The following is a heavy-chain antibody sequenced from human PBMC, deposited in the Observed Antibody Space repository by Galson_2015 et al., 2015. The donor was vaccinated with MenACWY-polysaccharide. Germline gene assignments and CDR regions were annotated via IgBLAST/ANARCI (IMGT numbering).Heavy chain of an antibody. CDR3: AKSPNLNGEYFGAERP. CDR2: MNPNSGNT. Sequence: SVKVSCKASGYTFTSYDINWVRQATGQGLEWMGWMNPNSGNTGYAQKFQGRVTMTRNTSISTAYMELSSLTSEDTAVYYCAKSPNLNGEYFGAERPWGQGTLVTVSS. V-gene: IGHV1-8*01. J-gene: IGHJ5*01. CDR1: GYTFTSYD. D-gene: IGHD3-10*01.